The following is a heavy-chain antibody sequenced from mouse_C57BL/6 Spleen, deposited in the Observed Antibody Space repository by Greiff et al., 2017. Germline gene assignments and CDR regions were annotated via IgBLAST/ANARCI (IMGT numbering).Heavy chain of an antibody. CDR3: ARSPFIMTTVVEGFDY. J-gene: IGHJ2*01. CDR2: IHPNCGST. CDR1: GYTFTSYW. Sequence: QVQLQQPGAALVKPGASVKLSCQASGYTFTSYWMHWVKQRPGQGLEWIGMIHPNCGSTTYNEKFKSKATLTVDKSSSTAYMQLSSLTSEDSAVYYGARSPFIMTTVVEGFDYWGQGTTLTVSS. V-gene: IGHV1-64*01. D-gene: IGHD1-1*01.